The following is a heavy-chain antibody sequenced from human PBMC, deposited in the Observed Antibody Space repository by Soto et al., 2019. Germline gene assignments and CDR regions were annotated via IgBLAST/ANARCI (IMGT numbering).Heavy chain of an antibody. V-gene: IGHV4-30-2*01. Sequence: LSLTCAVSGGSISSGGYAWSWIRQPPGKGLEWIGYIYHSGSTYYNPSLKSRVTISVDRSKNQFSLKLSSVTAADTAVYYCARTPGGSSGYYYLDYWGQGTLVTVSS. CDR1: GGSISSGGYA. J-gene: IGHJ4*02. CDR3: ARTPGGSSGYYYLDY. D-gene: IGHD3-22*01. CDR2: IYHSGST.